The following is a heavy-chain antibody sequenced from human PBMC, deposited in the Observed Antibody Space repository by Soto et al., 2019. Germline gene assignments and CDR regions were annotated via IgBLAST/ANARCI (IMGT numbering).Heavy chain of an antibody. V-gene: IGHV4-59*01. J-gene: IGHJ6*02. Sequence: QVQLQESGPGLVKPSETLSLTCTVSGGSISSYYWSWIRQPPGKGLEWIGYIYYSGSTNYNPSLNGRVTISVDTSKSQFSLKLSSVTAADTAVYYCAREGTTVDSYYYYGMDVWGQGTTVTVSS. CDR2: IYYSGST. CDR1: GGSISSYY. CDR3: AREGTTVDSYYYYGMDV. D-gene: IGHD1-1*01.